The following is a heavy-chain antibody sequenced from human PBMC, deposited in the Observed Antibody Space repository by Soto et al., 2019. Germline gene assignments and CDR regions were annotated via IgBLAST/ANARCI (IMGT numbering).Heavy chain of an antibody. CDR3: ARVRPPSSTIPAAVLYYFDY. Sequence: QVQLHESGPGLVKPSGTLSLTCAVSGDSITGRYWWTWVRQPPGKGLEWIGEVYHSGFVSYNPSLKSRVTISVDKSKNQFSLNLASVTAADTAMYYCARVRPPSSTIPAAVLYYFDYWGQGTLVTVSS. CDR1: GDSITGRYW. D-gene: IGHD2-2*01. V-gene: IGHV4-4*02. CDR2: VYHSGFV. J-gene: IGHJ4*02.